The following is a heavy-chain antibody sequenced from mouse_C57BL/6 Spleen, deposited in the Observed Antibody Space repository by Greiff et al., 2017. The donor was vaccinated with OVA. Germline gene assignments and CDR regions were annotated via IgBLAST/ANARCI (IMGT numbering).Heavy chain of an antibody. D-gene: IGHD2-10*01. V-gene: IGHV1-53*01. Sequence: QFPLPPPLTSLFTPVASVTLSCPASGYPFTSYWMHWVKQRPGQGLEWIGNINPSNGGTNYNEKFKSKATLTVDKSSSTAYMQISSLTSEDSAVYYCARAYYCIDYWGQGTTLTVSA. CDR2: INPSNGGT. CDR3: ARAYYCIDY. CDR1: GYPFTSYW. J-gene: IGHJ2*01.